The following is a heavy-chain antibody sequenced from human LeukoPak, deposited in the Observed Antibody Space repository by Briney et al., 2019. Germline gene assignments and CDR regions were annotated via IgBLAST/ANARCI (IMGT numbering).Heavy chain of an antibody. J-gene: IGHJ4*02. CDR1: GFTFSSYA. CDR3: AKDYGDYVFYFDY. CDR2: ISGSGGST. Sequence: GGSLRLSCAASGFTFSSYAMSWVRQAPGKGLERVSAISGSGGSTYYADSVKGRFTISRDNSKNTLYLQMNSLRAEDTAVYYCAKDYGDYVFYFDYWGQGTLVTVSS. D-gene: IGHD4-17*01. V-gene: IGHV3-23*01.